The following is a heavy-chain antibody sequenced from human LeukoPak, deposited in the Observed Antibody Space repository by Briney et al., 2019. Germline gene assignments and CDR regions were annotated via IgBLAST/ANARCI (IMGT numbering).Heavy chain of an antibody. D-gene: IGHD2-15*01. CDR2: ISSSSSYI. Sequence: GGSLRLSCAASGFTFSSYSMNWVRQAPGKGLEWVSSISSSSSYIYYADSVKGRFTISRDNAKNSLYLQMNSLRAEDTAVYYCARALPYCSGGSCFSLYYYYYYMDVWGKGTTVTVSS. CDR3: ARALPYCSGGSCFSLYYYYYYMDV. CDR1: GFTFSSYS. V-gene: IGHV3-21*01. J-gene: IGHJ6*03.